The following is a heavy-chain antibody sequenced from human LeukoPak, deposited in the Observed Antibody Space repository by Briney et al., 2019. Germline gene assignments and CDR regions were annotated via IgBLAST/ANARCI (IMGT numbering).Heavy chain of an antibody. D-gene: IGHD3-22*01. V-gene: IGHV1-46*01. Sequence: ASVKVSCKASGYTFTSYYMHWVRQAPGQGLEWMGIINPSGGSTSYAQKFQGRVTMTRDTSTSTVYMELSSLRYEDTAVYYCARNYYDSSGYYYGGYWGQGTLVTVSS. CDR3: ARNYYDSSGYYYGGY. CDR2: INPSGGST. J-gene: IGHJ4*02. CDR1: GYTFTSYY.